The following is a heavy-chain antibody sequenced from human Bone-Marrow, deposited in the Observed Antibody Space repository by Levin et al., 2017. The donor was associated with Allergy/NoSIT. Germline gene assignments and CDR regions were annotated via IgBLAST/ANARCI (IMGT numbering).Heavy chain of an antibody. CDR2: MNPRGGST. V-gene: IGHV1-46*01. CDR3: ARDLSGGLPDAFDI. D-gene: IGHD1-1*01. Sequence: ASVKVSCKASGYTFTSYYLHWVRQAPGQGLEWMGIMNPRGGSTTYAQKFQGRVTMTRDTSTSTVYLELSSLRSEETAVYYCARDLSGGLPDAFDIWGQGTIVSVSS. J-gene: IGHJ3*02. CDR1: GYTFTSYY.